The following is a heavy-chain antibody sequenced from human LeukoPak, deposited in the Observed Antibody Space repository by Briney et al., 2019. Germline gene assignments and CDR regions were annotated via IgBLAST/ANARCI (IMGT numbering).Heavy chain of an antibody. J-gene: IGHJ5*02. V-gene: IGHV4-61*02. CDR1: GGSISSGSYY. D-gene: IGHD3-10*01. Sequence: SETLSLTCTVSGGSISSGSYYWSWIRQPAGKGLEWIGRIYTSGSTNYNPSLKSRVTISVDTSKNQFSLKLRSVTAADTAVYYCATYDSDTGGIDPWGPGTLVSVSS. CDR2: IYTSGST. CDR3: ATYDSDTGGIDP.